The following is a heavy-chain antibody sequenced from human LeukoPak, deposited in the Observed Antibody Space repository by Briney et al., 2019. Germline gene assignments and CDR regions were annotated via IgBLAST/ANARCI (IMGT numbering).Heavy chain of an antibody. D-gene: IGHD2-15*01. CDR3: ARGYSRAAFDI. Sequence: GGSLRLSCAASGFTFSSYSMNWVRQAPGKGLEWVTYISSSGSTIYYADSVKGRFTISRDNAKNSLYLQMNSLRAEDTAVYYCARGYSRAAFDIWGQGTMVTVSS. CDR1: GFTFSSYS. V-gene: IGHV3-48*01. J-gene: IGHJ3*02. CDR2: ISSSGSTI.